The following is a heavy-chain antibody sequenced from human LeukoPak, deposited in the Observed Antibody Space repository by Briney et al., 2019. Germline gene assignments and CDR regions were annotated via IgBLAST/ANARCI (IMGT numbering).Heavy chain of an antibody. CDR3: ARCGHSYPCDS. Sequence: ASVKVSCKASGSSFSGYYMHWVRQAPGQGLEWMGWINPNSGGTNFAQKFQGRVTMTRDTSISTAYMELSSLRSDDTAVYYCARCGHSYPCDSWGQGTLVTVSS. D-gene: IGHD5-18*01. V-gene: IGHV1-2*02. J-gene: IGHJ4*02. CDR1: GSSFSGYY. CDR2: INPNSGGT.